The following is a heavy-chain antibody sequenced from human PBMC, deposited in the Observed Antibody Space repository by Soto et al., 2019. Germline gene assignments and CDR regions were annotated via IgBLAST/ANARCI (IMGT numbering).Heavy chain of an antibody. CDR2: IIPIFGTA. Sequence: QVQLVQSGAAVNKPGSSVKVSCKASGGTFSSYAISWVRQAPGPVLEWMGGIIPIFGTANYAQKFQGRVTINADESTSTDYMELSSLRSEDTAVYYCARAEYSSSGTIYWYFDLWGRGTLVPVSS. J-gene: IGHJ2*01. CDR1: GGTFSSYA. CDR3: ARAEYSSSGTIYWYFDL. D-gene: IGHD6-6*01. V-gene: IGHV1-69*01.